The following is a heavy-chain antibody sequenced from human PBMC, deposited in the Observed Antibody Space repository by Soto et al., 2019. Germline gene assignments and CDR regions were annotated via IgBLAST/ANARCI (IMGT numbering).Heavy chain of an antibody. D-gene: IGHD3-10*01. V-gene: IGHV4-34*01. Sequence: SETLSLTCAVYGGSFSGYYWSWIRQPPGRGLEWIGEINHSGSTNYNPSLKSRVTISVDTSKNQFSLKLSSVTAADTAVYYCARAQSIRGVLTVPYYFVYWGQATLVTVSS. CDR2: INHSGST. J-gene: IGHJ4*02. CDR3: ARAQSIRGVLTVPYYFVY. CDR1: GGSFSGYY.